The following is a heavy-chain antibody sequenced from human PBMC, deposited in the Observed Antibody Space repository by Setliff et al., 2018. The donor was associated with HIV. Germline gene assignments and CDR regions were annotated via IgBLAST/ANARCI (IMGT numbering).Heavy chain of an antibody. D-gene: IGHD3-3*01. J-gene: IGHJ4*02. CDR2: IYTSGST. Sequence: SETLSLTCTVSGGSISSGSYYWSSIRQPAGKGLEWIGRIYTSGSTNYNPSLKSRVTISVDTSKNQFSLKLSSVTAADTAVYYCAGSWSGYPLSFGYWGQGTLVTVSS. V-gene: IGHV4-61*02. CDR3: AGSWSGYPLSFGY. CDR1: GGSISSGSYY.